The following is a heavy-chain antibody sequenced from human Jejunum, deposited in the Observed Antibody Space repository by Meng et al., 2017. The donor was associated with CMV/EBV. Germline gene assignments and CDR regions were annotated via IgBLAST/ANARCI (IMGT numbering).Heavy chain of an antibody. V-gene: IGHV3-23*01. CDR1: GFTFRNYG. CDR3: AKLYYDASGDP. CDR2: IGASGGTS. J-gene: IGHJ5*02. Sequence: IFESGGGVVQLWCSLGLSCAAYGFTFRNYGMSWVRQAPGKGLEWVSGIGASGGTSYHADSVKGRFTISRDNLKNNLYMQLNSLRAEDTAVYYCAKLYYDASGDPWGQRTLVTVSS. D-gene: IGHD3-22*01.